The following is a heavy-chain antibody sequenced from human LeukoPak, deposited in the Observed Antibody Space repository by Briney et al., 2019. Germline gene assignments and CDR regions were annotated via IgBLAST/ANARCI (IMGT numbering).Heavy chain of an antibody. Sequence: PSETLSLTCTVSGGSISSGGYYWSWSRQHPGRGLEWIGYIYYSGSTDYNPSLKSRVIISVDTSKKQFSLKLSSVTAADTAVYYCARDHDSSDAFDIWGQGTMVTVSS. J-gene: IGHJ3*02. D-gene: IGHD3-22*01. CDR3: ARDHDSSDAFDI. CDR2: IYYSGST. CDR1: GGSISSGGYY. V-gene: IGHV4-31*03.